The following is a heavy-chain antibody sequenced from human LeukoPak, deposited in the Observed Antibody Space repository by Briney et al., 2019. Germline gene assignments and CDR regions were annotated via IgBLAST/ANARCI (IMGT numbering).Heavy chain of an antibody. J-gene: IGHJ3*01. CDR2: IYYSGST. CDR3: ASMYYYDSSGYF. CDR1: GRSISSSSYY. D-gene: IGHD3-22*01. V-gene: IGHV4-39*01. Sequence: SETLSLTCTVSGRSISSSSYYWGWIRQPPGKGLEWIGSIYYSGSTYYNPSLKSRVTISVDTSKNQFSLKLSSVTAADTAVYYCASMYYYDSSGYFWGQGTMVTVSS.